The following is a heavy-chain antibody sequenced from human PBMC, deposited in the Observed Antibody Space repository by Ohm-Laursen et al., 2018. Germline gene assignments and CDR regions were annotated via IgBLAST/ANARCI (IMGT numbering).Heavy chain of an antibody. V-gene: IGHV3-74*01. Sequence: SLRLSCSASGFTFSSYWMHWVRQAPGKGLVWVSRINSDGSSTSYADSVKGRFTISRDNSKNTLYLQMNSLRVEDTAVYYCAKAGEDGDFGAYWGQGTLVTVSS. CDR2: INSDGSST. J-gene: IGHJ4*02. CDR1: GFTFSSYW. CDR3: AKAGEDGDFGAY. D-gene: IGHD4-17*01.